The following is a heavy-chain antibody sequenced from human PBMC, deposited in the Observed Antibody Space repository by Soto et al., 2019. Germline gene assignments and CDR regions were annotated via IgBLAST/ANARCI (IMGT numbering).Heavy chain of an antibody. Sequence: QVQLQESGPGLVKASQTLSLTCTVSGGTITTGGHFWSWIRQYPGTGLEWIGYIYYSGTTHYNPSLKSRVTISIDTSKNQFSLNLSSVTAADTAVYYCARVVSGSYLDYWGQGTLVTVSS. CDR1: GGTITTGGHF. CDR3: ARVVSGSYLDY. CDR2: IYYSGTT. D-gene: IGHD1-26*01. J-gene: IGHJ4*02. V-gene: IGHV4-31*03.